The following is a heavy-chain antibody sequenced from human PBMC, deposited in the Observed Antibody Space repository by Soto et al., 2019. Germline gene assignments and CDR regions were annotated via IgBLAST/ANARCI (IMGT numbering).Heavy chain of an antibody. J-gene: IGHJ5*02. CDR1: GYXFTSYL. Sequence: PXEXLKICFKCYGYXFTSYLLVWVRHMPGKGLELMGIIYPGDSDTRYSPSFQGHVTISAEKSISTAYLQWRSLKASDTAMYYCARKSRYYYDSSGYYHGENWFDPRGQGTLGTVS. D-gene: IGHD3-22*01. CDR3: ARKSRYYYDSSGYYHGENWFDP. CDR2: IYPGDSDT. V-gene: IGHV5-51*01.